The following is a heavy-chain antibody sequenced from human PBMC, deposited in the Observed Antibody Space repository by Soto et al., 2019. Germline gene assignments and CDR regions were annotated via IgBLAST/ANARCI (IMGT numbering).Heavy chain of an antibody. CDR1: GFTFSNYG. D-gene: IGHD1-20*01. CDR3: ARVGITATTFRGFDY. CDR2: IWFDGSNK. J-gene: IGHJ4*02. Sequence: GGSLSLSCAASGFTFSNYGMHWVRQAPGKGLEWVAVIWFDGSNKYYADSVKGRFTISRDNSKNTLYLQMHSLRAEDTAVYYCARVGITATTFRGFDYWGQGTLVTVSS. V-gene: IGHV3-33*01.